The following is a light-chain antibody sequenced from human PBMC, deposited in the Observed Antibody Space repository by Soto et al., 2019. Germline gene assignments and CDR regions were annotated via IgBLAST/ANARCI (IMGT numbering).Light chain of an antibody. J-gene: IGKJ4*01. Sequence: DIQMTQSPSSLSASVGDRVTITCRASQSISSYLNWYQQKPGKAPKLLIYAASSLQSGVPSRFSGSGSGTEFTLTISSLQPDDFATYYCQQYNSYGKKLTFGGGTKVDIK. CDR1: QSISSY. V-gene: IGKV1-39*01. CDR2: AAS. CDR3: QQYNSYGKKLT.